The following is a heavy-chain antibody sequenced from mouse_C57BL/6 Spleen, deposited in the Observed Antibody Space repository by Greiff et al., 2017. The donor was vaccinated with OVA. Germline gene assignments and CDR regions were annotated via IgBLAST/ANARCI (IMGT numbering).Heavy chain of an antibody. Sequence: VQRVESGPGLVQPSQRLSITCTVSGFSLTSYGVHWVRQSPGKGLEWLGVIWRGGSTDYNAAFMSRLSITKDNSKSQVFFKMNSLQADDTAIYYCAKTRLPDYAMDYWGQGTSVTVSS. V-gene: IGHV2-5*01. CDR2: IWRGGST. J-gene: IGHJ4*01. CDR3: AKTRLPDYAMDY. D-gene: IGHD2-4*01. CDR1: GFSLTSYG.